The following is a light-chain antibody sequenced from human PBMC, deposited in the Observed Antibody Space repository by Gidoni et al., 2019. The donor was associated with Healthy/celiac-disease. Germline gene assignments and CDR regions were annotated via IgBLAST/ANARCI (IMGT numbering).Light chain of an antibody. V-gene: IGKV1-39*01. Sequence: DIQMTQSPSSLSASVGDRVTITCRASQSISSYLNWYQQKPGNAPRLLIHAASSLQSAAPSRFSGSGSGTDCTLAISSLQPEDFATYCCQPSTFGGGTKVEIK. J-gene: IGKJ4*01. CDR3: QPST. CDR2: AAS. CDR1: QSISSY.